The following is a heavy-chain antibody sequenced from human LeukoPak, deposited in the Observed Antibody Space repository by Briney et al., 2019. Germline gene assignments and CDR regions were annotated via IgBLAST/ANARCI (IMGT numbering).Heavy chain of an antibody. D-gene: IGHD2-2*01. Sequence: KPGRSLRLSCAASGFTFSSYGMHWVRQAPGKGLEWVAVIWYDGRNKFYADSLKGRFTISRDNSKNTLYLQMNSLRAEDTAVYYCARDGPTAAPFDYWGQGTLVTVSS. V-gene: IGHV3-33*01. CDR3: ARDGPTAAPFDY. CDR2: IWYDGRNK. CDR1: GFTFSSYG. J-gene: IGHJ4*02.